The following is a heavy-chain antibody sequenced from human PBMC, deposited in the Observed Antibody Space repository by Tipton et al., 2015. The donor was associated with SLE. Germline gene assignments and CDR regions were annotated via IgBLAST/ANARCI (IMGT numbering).Heavy chain of an antibody. Sequence: SLRLSCAASGFTFSNYDMHWVRQATGKGLEWVSGIGTAGDTYYPGSVKGRFTISRENAKNSLYLQMNSLTAGDTAVYYCTRGDSSSFDAFDIWGQGTMVTVSS. CDR2: IGTAGDT. CDR3: TRGDSSSFDAFDI. CDR1: GFTFSNYD. D-gene: IGHD6-13*01. J-gene: IGHJ3*02. V-gene: IGHV3-13*01.